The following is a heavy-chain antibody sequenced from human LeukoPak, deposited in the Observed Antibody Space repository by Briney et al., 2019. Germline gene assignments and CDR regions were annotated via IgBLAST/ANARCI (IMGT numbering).Heavy chain of an antibody. D-gene: IGHD3-22*01. J-gene: IGHJ4*02. CDR1: GFTFSSYA. V-gene: IGHV3-23*01. CDR3: AKGPAYYYESSGYYYWDY. Sequence: PGGSLRLSCSASGFTFSSYAMSWVRQAPGKGLEWVSAISGSGAGTYYADSVKGRFTISRDNSKNTLYLQMNSLRAEDTAVYYCAKGPAYYYESSGYYYWDYWGQGTLVTVSS. CDR2: ISGSGAGT.